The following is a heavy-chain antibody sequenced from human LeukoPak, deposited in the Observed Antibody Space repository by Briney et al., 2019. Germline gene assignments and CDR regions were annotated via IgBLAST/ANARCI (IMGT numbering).Heavy chain of an antibody. CDR2: IYYSGST. CDR3: ARVLYDFWSGYYPDY. CDR1: GGSISSYY. V-gene: IGHV4-59*01. D-gene: IGHD3-3*01. Sequence: SETLSLTCTVSGGSISSYYWSWIRQPPGKGLEWIGYIYYSGSTNYNPSLKSRVTISVDTSKNQFSLKLSSVTAADTAVYYRARVLYDFWSGYYPDYWGQGTLVTVSS. J-gene: IGHJ4*02.